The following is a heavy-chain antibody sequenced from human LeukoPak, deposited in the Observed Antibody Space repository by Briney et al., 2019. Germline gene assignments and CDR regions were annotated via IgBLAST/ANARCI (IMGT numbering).Heavy chain of an antibody. Sequence: PGGSLRLSYAASGFNFRTYAMNWVRQAPGKGLEWVSSMSASGGSISYADSVKGRFTISRDNSKSTLYHRMKTENAANKANYKGAKWISMVDYWGQGTLVTVSS. CDR2: MSASGGSI. D-gene: IGHD3-10*01. CDR1: GFNFRTYA. V-gene: IGHV3-23*01. CDR3: AKWISMVDY. J-gene: IGHJ4*02.